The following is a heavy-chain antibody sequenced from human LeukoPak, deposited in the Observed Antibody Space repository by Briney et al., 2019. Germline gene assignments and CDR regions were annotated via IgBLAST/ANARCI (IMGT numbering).Heavy chain of an antibody. D-gene: IGHD6-19*01. CDR1: GFTFSSYW. CDR2: INHSGST. Sequence: PGGSLRLSCAASGFTFSSYWMSWVRQAPGKGLEWIGEINHSGSTNYNPSLKSRVTISVDMSKNQFSLKLSSVTAADTAIYFCARHRDSGWSPGVFDYWGQGTLVTVSS. CDR3: ARHRDSGWSPGVFDY. J-gene: IGHJ4*02. V-gene: IGHV4-34*01.